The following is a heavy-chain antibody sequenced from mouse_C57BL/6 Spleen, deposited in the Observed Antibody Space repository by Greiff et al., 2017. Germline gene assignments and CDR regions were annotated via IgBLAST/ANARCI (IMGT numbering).Heavy chain of an antibody. CDR2: INYDGSRT. J-gene: IGHJ3*01. V-gene: IGHV5-16*01. D-gene: IGHD2-4*01. CDR1: GFTFSHYY. CDR3: ARGPIYYDYDGFAY. Sequence: EVKLMESEGGLVQPGSSMKLSCTASGFTFSHYYMAWVRQGPEKGLEWVANINYDGSRTYYLDSLKSRVIISRDNARQILYLQMSRLKSEDTATYYCARGPIYYDYDGFAYWSQGTLVTVSA.